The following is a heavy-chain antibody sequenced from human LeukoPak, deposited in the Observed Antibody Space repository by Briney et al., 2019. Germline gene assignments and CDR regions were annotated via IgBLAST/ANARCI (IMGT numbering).Heavy chain of an antibody. CDR1: GFTFSSYA. J-gene: IGHJ5*02. D-gene: IGHD3-10*01. V-gene: IGHV3-23*01. CDR3: AKIWFGATGVRFDP. CDR2: ISGSGGST. Sequence: PGGSLRPSCAASGFTFSSYAMSWVRQAPGKGLEWVSAISGSGGSTYYADSVKGRFTISRDNSKNTLYLQMNSLRAEDTAVYYCAKIWFGATGVRFDPWGQGTLVTVSS.